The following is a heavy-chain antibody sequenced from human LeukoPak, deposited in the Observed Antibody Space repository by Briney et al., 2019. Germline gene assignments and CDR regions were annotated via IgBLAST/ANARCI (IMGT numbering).Heavy chain of an antibody. CDR2: ISYDGSNK. D-gene: IGHD3-10*01. V-gene: IGHV3-30*07. J-gene: IGHJ4*02. Sequence: GGSLRLSCAASAFTFSSYAMHWVRQAPGKGLEWVAVISYDGSNKYYADSVKGRFTVSRDNAKNTLFLQMNSLRAEDTAVYFCARDVVLGSGSCASWGQGTLVTVSS. CDR1: AFTFSSYA. CDR3: ARDVVLGSGSCAS.